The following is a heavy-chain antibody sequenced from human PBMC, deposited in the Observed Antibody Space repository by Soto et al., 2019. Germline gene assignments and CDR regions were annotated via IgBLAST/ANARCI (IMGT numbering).Heavy chain of an antibody. CDR1: GGSFSGYN. CDR3: AREVEYQQPTGGWCDP. D-gene: IGHD2-2*01. V-gene: IGHV4-34*01. Sequence: QVQLQEWGAGLLKPSETLSLTCAVYGGSFSGYNWSWIRQPPGKGLEWIGEINHSGSTNYNPSLKSRVTISVETSKNTFCLKLSSVTAADTAVYYCAREVEYQQPTGGWCDPWRQGTLLTVSS. J-gene: IGHJ5*02. CDR2: INHSGST.